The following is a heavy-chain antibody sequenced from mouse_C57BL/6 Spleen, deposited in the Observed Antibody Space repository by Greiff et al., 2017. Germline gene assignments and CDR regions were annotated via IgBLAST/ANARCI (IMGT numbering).Heavy chain of an antibody. CDR1: GYAFSSYW. Sequence: QVQLQQSGAELVKPGASVKISCKASGYAFSSYWMNWVKQRPGKGLEWIGQIYPGDGDTNYNGKFKGKATLTADKSSSTAYMQLSSLTSEDSAVYFCARPYYGSSPYYAMDYWGQGTSVTVSS. CDR2: IYPGDGDT. V-gene: IGHV1-80*01. J-gene: IGHJ4*01. D-gene: IGHD1-1*01. CDR3: ARPYYGSSPYYAMDY.